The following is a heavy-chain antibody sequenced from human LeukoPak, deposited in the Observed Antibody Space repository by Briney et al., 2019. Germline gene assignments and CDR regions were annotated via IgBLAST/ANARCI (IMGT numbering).Heavy chain of an antibody. CDR2: INHSGST. D-gene: IGHD3-10*01. V-gene: IGHV4-34*01. CDR1: GGSFSGYY. Sequence: SETLSLTCAVYGGSFSGYYWSWIRQPPGKGLEWIGEINHSGSTNYNPSLKSRVTISVDTSKNQFSLKLSSVTAADTAVYYCARGFGNYGSSHDYWGQGTLVTVSS. CDR3: ARGFGNYGSSHDY. J-gene: IGHJ4*02.